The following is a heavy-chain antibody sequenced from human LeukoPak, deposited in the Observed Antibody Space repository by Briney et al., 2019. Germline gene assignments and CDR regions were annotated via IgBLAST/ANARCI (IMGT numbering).Heavy chain of an antibody. J-gene: IGHJ4*02. CDR2: ISSDGSNT. V-gene: IGHV3-74*01. CDR1: GFTFSSGY. CDR3: ARYTGGGVY. D-gene: IGHD2-2*02. Sequence: GGSLRLSCAVSGFTFSSGYMHWVRQPPGKGPVWVSRISSDGSNTIYADSVKGRFTISRDDARNTLYLQMNSLRDADTAVYYCARYTGGGVYWRQGTLVTVSS.